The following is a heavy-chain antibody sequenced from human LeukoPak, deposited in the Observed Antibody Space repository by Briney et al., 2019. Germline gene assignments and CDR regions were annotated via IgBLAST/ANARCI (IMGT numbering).Heavy chain of an antibody. CDR3: ARNMVGETIFDC. CDR2: ISHSGST. D-gene: IGHD2/OR15-2a*01. V-gene: IGHV4-4*02. Sequence: SETLSLTCAVSGGSISTSNWWSWVRQPPGKGLEWIGEISHSGSTGYNPSLKSRVTISVDKSKNHFSLKLSSVTAADTAVYYCARNMVGETIFDCWGQGTLVTVSS. CDR1: GGSISTSNW. J-gene: IGHJ4*02.